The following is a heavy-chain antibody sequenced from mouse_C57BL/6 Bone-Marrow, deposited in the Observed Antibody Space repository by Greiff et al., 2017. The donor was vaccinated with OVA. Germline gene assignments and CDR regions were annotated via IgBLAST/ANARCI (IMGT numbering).Heavy chain of an antibody. CDR1: GYTFTSYD. V-gene: IGHV1-85*01. J-gene: IGHJ4*01. CDR3: ARSYYGYDNYAMDY. Sequence: QVQLQQSGPELVKPGASVKLSCKASGYTFTSYDINWVKQRPGQGLEWIGWIYPRDGSTKYNEKFKGKATLTVDTSSSTAYMELHSLTSEDSAVYFCARSYYGYDNYAMDYWGQGTSVTVSS. CDR2: IYPRDGST. D-gene: IGHD2-9*01.